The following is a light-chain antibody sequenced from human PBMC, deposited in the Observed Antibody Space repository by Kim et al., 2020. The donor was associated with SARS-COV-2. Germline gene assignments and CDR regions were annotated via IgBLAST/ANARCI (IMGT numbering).Light chain of an antibody. J-gene: IGLJ3*02. CDR2: DDH. CDR3: QVWDSSSSHVV. V-gene: IGLV3-21*03. CDR1: RIGRKS. Sequence: AAGKTETTTCGGSRIGRKSVHWCQQKPGQAPVLVVYDDHDRPSGIAERLSGSNSGNTNTLSISRVEAGDEADYYCQVWDSSSSHVVFGGGTQLTVL.